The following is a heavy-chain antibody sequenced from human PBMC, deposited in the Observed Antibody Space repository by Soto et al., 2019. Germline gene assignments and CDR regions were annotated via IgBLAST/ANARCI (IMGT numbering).Heavy chain of an antibody. J-gene: IGHJ4*02. CDR2: INPNSGGT. D-gene: IGHD3-22*01. Sequence: ASVKVSCKASGYTFTGYYMHWVRQAPGQGLEWMGWINPNSGGTNYAQKFQGRVTMTRDTSISTAYMELSRLRSDDTAVYYCERRELYYYDSSGYTLSWGQGTQVPVSS. CDR1: GYTFTGYY. CDR3: ERRELYYYDSSGYTLS. V-gene: IGHV1-2*02.